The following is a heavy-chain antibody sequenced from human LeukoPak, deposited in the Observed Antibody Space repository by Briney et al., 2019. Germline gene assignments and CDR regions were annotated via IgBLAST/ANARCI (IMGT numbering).Heavy chain of an antibody. D-gene: IGHD3-3*01. V-gene: IGHV3-21*04. J-gene: IGHJ3*01. CDR2: ISGNSIYI. CDR1: GFTLSSYS. Sequence: PGGSLRLACAAPGFTLSSYSMNWVRQAPGKGLEWVSSISGNSIYIYYADAVKGRFTISRDNTSNSLYLQMNSLSAEDTGVYFCARGYDFWSGDYPSGWGQGTMVTVSS. CDR3: ARGYDFWSGDYPSG.